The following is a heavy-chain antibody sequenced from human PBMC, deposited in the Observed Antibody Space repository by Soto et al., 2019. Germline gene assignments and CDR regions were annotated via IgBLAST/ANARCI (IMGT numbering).Heavy chain of an antibody. J-gene: IGHJ6*02. CDR2: IIAIFGTA. Sequence: QVQLVQSGAEVKKPGSSVKVSCKASGGTFSSYAISWVRQAPGQGLEWMGGIIAIFGTANYAQKFQGRVTITADESTSTAYMELSSLRSEATAVYYCARVRTNEHYYYYGMDVWGQGTTVTVSS. CDR1: GGTFSSYA. D-gene: IGHD2-8*01. V-gene: IGHV1-69*01. CDR3: ARVRTNEHYYYYGMDV.